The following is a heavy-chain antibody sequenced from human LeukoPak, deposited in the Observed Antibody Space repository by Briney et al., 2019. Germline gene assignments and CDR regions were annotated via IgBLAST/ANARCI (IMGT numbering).Heavy chain of an antibody. CDR3: ARAKPYYGMDV. V-gene: IGHV3-21*01. Sequence: GGSLGLSCAAAGFTFSSYSMNWVRQAPGKGLEWVSSISSSSYIYYADSVKGRFTISRDNAKNSLYLQMNSLRAEDTAVYYCARAKPYYGMDVWGQGTTVTVSS. J-gene: IGHJ6*02. CDR2: ISSSSYI. CDR1: GFTFSSYS.